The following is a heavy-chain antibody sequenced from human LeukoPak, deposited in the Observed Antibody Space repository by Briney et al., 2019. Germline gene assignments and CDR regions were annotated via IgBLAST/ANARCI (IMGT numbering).Heavy chain of an antibody. V-gene: IGHV1-8*01. CDR2: MNPNSGNT. Sequence: ASVKVSCKASGYTFTSYDINWVRQATGQGLEWMGWMNPNSGNTGYAQKFQGRVTKTRNTSISTAYMELSSLRSEDTAVYYCARVSYDSSGYYLDYWGQGTLVTVSS. J-gene: IGHJ4*02. CDR1: GYTFTSYD. CDR3: ARVSYDSSGYYLDY. D-gene: IGHD3-22*01.